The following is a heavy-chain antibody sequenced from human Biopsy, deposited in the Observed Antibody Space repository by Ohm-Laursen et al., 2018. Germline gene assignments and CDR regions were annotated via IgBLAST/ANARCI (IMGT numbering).Heavy chain of an antibody. CDR2: ISETSSHI. J-gene: IGHJ6*02. D-gene: IGHD6-6*01. V-gene: IGHV3-21*01. CDR1: GFSVSSYD. CDR3: ARDSSRRAREGGMDV. Sequence: SLRLSCAAAGFSVSSYDMNWVRQAPGKGLEWISYISETSSHIYDADSVRSRFTDARDIAKNSLYLQLNSLRVEDTAVYYCARDSSRRAREGGMDVWGQGTTVTVSS.